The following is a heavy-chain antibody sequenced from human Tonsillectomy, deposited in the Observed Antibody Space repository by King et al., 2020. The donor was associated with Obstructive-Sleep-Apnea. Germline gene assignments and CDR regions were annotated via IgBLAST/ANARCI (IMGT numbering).Heavy chain of an antibody. V-gene: IGHV4-39*07. CDR3: ARETALMITFGGGAFDI. CDR1: GGSISSSSYY. CDR2: IYYSGST. Sequence: QLVESGPGLVKPSETLSLTCTVSGGSISSSSYYWGWIRQPPGKGLEWFGSIYYSGSTYYNPSLKIRVTISVDTSKNQFSLKLSSVTAADTAVYYCARETALMITFGGGAFDIWGQGTMVTVSS. J-gene: IGHJ3*02. D-gene: IGHD3-16*01.